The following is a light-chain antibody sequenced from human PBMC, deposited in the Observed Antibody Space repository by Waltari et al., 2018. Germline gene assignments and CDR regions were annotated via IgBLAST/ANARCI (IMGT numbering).Light chain of an antibody. J-gene: IGLJ3*02. CDR2: EVS. V-gene: IGLV2-14*01. Sequence: QSALTQPASVSGSRGHAITISCTDTSIDVRCYNYVSSYQQHPGKAPKLMIYEVSNRPSGIYSRFSGSTSGNMASLSISGLQAEDEADYYCSSYASSSTLWVFGGGTKLTVL. CDR1: SIDVRCYNY. CDR3: SSYASSSTLWV.